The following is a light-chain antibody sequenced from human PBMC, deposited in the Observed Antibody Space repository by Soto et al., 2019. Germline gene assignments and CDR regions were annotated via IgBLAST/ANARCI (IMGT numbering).Light chain of an antibody. J-gene: IGLJ1*01. CDR1: SSDVGGYNY. CDR3: SSYTSTTTRV. Sequence: QSFLTQPASVSLSPGQSITISCTGTSSDVGGYNYVSWYQQHPGKGPKLMIYEVSNRPSGVSNRFSGSKSGNTATLTISGLQAEDEADYYCSSYTSTTTRVFGTGTKVTVL. V-gene: IGLV2-14*03. CDR2: EVS.